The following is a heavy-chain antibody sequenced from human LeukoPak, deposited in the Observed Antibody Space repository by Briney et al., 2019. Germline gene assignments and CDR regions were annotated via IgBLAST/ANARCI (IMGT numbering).Heavy chain of an antibody. V-gene: IGHV4-4*07. CDR1: GGSISSYY. J-gene: IGHJ3*02. CDR2: IYTSGST. Sequence: PSETLSLTCTVSGGSISSYYWSWIRQPAGKGLEWIGRIYTSGSTNYNPSLKSRVPMSVDTSKNQFSLKLSSVTAADTAVYYCARSPGYYDSSGYSDAFDIWGQGTMVTVSS. D-gene: IGHD3-22*01. CDR3: ARSPGYYDSSGYSDAFDI.